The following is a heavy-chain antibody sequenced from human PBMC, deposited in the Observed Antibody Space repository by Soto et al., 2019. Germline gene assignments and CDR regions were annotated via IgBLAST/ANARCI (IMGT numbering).Heavy chain of an antibody. Sequence: SETLSPTCAVYGGSFGGYYWSWIRQPPGKGLEWIGEINHSGSTNYNPSLKSRVTISVDTSKNQFSLKLSSVTAADTAVYYCVMETTVVAFDIWGQGTMVT. CDR1: GGSFGGYY. D-gene: IGHD4-17*01. J-gene: IGHJ3*02. CDR2: INHSGST. V-gene: IGHV4-34*01. CDR3: VMETTVVAFDI.